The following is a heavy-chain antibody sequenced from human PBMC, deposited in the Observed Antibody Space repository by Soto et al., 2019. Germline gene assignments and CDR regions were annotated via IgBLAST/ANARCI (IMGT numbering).Heavy chain of an antibody. CDR2: IYYNGFT. CDR1: GGSISSSISY. CDR3: ARKDDFWSGSGSFDP. Sequence: GLVKPSETLSLTCTVSGGSISSSISYWGWIRQPPGKGLEWIGSIYYNGFTYYNPSLKSRVTMSVDTSKNQFSLKLRSVTAADTALYYCARKDDFWSGSGSFDPWGQGTLVTVSS. V-gene: IGHV4-39*01. D-gene: IGHD3-3*01. J-gene: IGHJ5*02.